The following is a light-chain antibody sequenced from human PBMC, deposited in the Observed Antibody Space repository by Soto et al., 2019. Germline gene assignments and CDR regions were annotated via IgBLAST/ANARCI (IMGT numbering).Light chain of an antibody. CDR2: DVT. J-gene: IGLJ2*01. CDR3: SSYTTSRTVV. V-gene: IGLV2-14*03. CDR1: SSDVGAYNY. Sequence: QSALTQPASVSGSPGQSISISCTGTSSDVGAYNYVSWYQQHPGEAPKLIIYDVTNRPSGVSNRFSASKSANTASLTISGLQAEDEGHYYCSSYTTSRTVVFGGGTKLTVL.